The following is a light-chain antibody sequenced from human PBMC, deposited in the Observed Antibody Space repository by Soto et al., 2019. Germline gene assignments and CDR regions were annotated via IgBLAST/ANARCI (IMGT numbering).Light chain of an antibody. J-gene: IGLJ1*01. CDR2: DVS. V-gene: IGLV2-11*01. CDR3: CSYAGSYTWV. CDR1: STDVGGYNY. Sequence: QSALTQPHSVSGSPGQSVTISCTGTSTDVGGYNYVSWYQQHPAKAPKLMIYDVSERPSGIPDRFSGSKSGNTASLTISGLQAEDEADYYCCSYAGSYTWVFGTGTKATVL.